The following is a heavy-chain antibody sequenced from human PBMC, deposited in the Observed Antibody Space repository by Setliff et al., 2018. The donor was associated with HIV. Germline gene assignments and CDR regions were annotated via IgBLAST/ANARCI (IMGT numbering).Heavy chain of an antibody. Sequence: ASVKVSCKASGYTFTSYYMHWVRQAPGQGLEWMGIINPSGGSTSYAQKVQGRVTMTRDTSTSTVYMELSSLRSEDTDVYYCARSGYAYGDLSGMDVWGQGTTVTVSS. CDR3: ARSGYAYGDLSGMDV. V-gene: IGHV1-46*01. J-gene: IGHJ6*02. CDR1: GYTFTSYY. D-gene: IGHD4-17*01. CDR2: INPSGGST.